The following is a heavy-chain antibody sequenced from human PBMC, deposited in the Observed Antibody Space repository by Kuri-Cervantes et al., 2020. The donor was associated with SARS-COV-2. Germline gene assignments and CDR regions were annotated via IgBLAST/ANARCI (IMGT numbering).Heavy chain of an antibody. CDR2: IIPIFGTA. V-gene: IGHV1-69*06. CDR1: GGTFSSYA. J-gene: IGHJ4*02. Sequence: SVKVSCKASGGTFSSYAISWVRQAPGQGLEWMGGIIPIFGTANYAQKFQGRVTITADTSTSTAYMELRSLRSDDTAVYYCARDVTYSSGHADYWGQGTLVTVSS. CDR3: ARDVTYSSGHADY. D-gene: IGHD6-19*01.